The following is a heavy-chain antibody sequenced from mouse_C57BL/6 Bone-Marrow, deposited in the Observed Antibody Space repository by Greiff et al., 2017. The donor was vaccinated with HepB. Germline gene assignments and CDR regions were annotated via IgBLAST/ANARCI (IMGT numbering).Heavy chain of an antibody. Sequence: VQLQQSGTVLARPGASVKMSCKTSGYTFTSYWMHWVKQRPGQGLEWIGAIYPGNSDTSYNQKFKSKAKLTAVTSASTAYMELSSLTNEDSAVYYCTRDYYGSSDYWGQGTTLTVSS. J-gene: IGHJ2*01. CDR3: TRDYYGSSDY. D-gene: IGHD1-1*01. V-gene: IGHV1-5*01. CDR1: GYTFTSYW. CDR2: IYPGNSDT.